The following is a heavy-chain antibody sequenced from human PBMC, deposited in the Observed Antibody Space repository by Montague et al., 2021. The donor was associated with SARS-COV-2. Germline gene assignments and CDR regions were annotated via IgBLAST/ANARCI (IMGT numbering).Heavy chain of an antibody. V-gene: IGHV6-1*01. Sequence: CAISGDSVSRNSAAWNWIRQSPSKGLEWLGRTYNRSKWYNDYAVSVKSRITINPDTSKNQTSLRLNSVTPEDTAVYYCARTSASSDYWGQGTLVTVSS. D-gene: IGHD1-26*01. CDR1: GDSVSRNSAA. J-gene: IGHJ4*02. CDR3: ARTSASSDY. CDR2: TYNRSKWYN.